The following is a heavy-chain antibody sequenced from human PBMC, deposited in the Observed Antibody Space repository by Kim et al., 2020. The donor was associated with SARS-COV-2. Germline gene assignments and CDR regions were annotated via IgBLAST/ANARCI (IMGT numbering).Heavy chain of an antibody. CDR3: PRDPDYSKGAPFDY. CDR2: INDDGSVT. V-gene: IGHV3-74*01. CDR1: GFTFRTYW. J-gene: IGHJ4*02. D-gene: IGHD4-4*01. Sequence: GGSLRLSCAASGFTFRTYWMHWVRQVPGKGLVWVSRINDDGSVTTYADSVKGRFTISTDNSKNMMYLQMNSLRAEDTAVYYCPRDPDYSKGAPFDYWGQG.